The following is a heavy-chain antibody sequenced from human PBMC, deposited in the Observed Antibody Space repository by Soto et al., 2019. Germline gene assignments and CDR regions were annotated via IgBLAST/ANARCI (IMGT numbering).Heavy chain of an antibody. Sequence: PSETLSLTCTVSVGSISSYYWSWIRQPPGKGLEWIGYIYYSGSTNYNPSLKSRVTISVDTSKNQFSLKLSSVTATDTAVYYCAGSTSLYDYSMDVWGKGTTVTVSS. D-gene: IGHD2-2*01. V-gene: IGHV4-59*08. J-gene: IGHJ6*04. CDR2: IYYSGST. CDR3: AGSTSLYDYSMDV. CDR1: VGSISSYY.